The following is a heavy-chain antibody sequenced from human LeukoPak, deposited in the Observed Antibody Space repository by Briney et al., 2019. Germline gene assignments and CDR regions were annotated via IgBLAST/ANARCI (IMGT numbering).Heavy chain of an antibody. CDR2: ISSSGSTI. CDR1: GFTFSDYY. Sequence: GGSLRLSRAAPGFTFSDYYMSWIRQAPGKGLEWVSYISSSGSTIYYADSVKGRFTISRDNAKNSLYLQMNSLRAEDTAVYYCARDRGAYCGGDCYSGDFDYWGQGTLVTVSS. V-gene: IGHV3-11*04. J-gene: IGHJ4*02. D-gene: IGHD2-21*01. CDR3: ARDRGAYCGGDCYSGDFDY.